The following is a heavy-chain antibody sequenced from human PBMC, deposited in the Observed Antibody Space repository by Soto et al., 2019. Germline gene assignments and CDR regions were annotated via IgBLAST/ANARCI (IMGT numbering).Heavy chain of an antibody. J-gene: IGHJ4*02. CDR2: IYTGGT. CDR3: ARLTSEADYFDY. V-gene: IGHV4-4*07. Sequence: ASETLSLTCTVSGGPISGSYWGCIRQPAGRGLEWIGRIYTGGTSYNPSLKSRVTMSLDTSKNQFSLKLTSVTAADTAVYYCARLTSEADYFDYWGQGILVTVSS. D-gene: IGHD2-2*01. CDR1: GGPISGSY.